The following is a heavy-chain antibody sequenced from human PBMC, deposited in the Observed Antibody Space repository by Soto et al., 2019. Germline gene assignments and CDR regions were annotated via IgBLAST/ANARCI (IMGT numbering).Heavy chain of an antibody. J-gene: IGHJ4*02. D-gene: IGHD3-10*01. Sequence: GASVKVSCTASGYTFTGYYMHWVRQAPGQGLEWMGWINPNSGGTNYAQKFQGWVTMTRDTSISTAYMELSRLRSDDTAVYYCVIAITMVRGVPWPNFDYWGQGTLVTVSS. CDR2: INPNSGGT. CDR3: VIAITMVRGVPWPNFDY. CDR1: GYTFTGYY. V-gene: IGHV1-2*04.